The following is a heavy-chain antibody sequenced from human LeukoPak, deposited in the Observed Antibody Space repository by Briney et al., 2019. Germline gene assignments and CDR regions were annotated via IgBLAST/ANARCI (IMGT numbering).Heavy chain of an antibody. Sequence: PGGSLRLSCAASGFSFSSYGMHWVRQAPGKGLEWVATIWHDGSNKYYADSVKGRFAISRDNSKNTLYLEMNSLRVEDTAVYYCVRDRSTVTYYSDNWGQGSLVTVSS. D-gene: IGHD4-17*01. CDR2: IWHDGSNK. CDR1: GFSFSSYG. CDR3: VRDRSTVTYYSDN. V-gene: IGHV3-33*08. J-gene: IGHJ4*02.